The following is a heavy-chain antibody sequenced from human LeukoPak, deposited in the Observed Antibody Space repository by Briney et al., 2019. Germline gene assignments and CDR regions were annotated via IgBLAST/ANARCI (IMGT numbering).Heavy chain of an antibody. CDR3: ARGLGWELKWYYFDY. Sequence: SVKVSCKASGGTFSSYAISWVRQAPGQGLEWMGGIIPIFGTANYAQKFQGRVTITTDESTSTAYMELSSLRSEDTAVYYCARGLGWELKWYYFDYWGQGTLVTVSS. V-gene: IGHV1-69*05. CDR2: IIPIFGTA. CDR1: GGTFSSYA. J-gene: IGHJ4*02. D-gene: IGHD1-26*01.